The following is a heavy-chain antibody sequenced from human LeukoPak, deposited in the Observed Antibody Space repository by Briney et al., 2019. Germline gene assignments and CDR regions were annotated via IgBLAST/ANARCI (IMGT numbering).Heavy chain of an antibody. J-gene: IGHJ4*02. Sequence: GASVKVSCKASGYTFTGYYMHWVRQAPGQGLEWMGWINPNSGGTNYAQKFQGRATMTRDTSISTAYMELSSVTAADTAVYYCARGPDYYDSSGGTIDYWGQGTLVTVSS. D-gene: IGHD3-22*01. CDR1: GYTFTGYY. CDR2: INPNSGGT. CDR3: ARGPDYYDSSGGTIDY. V-gene: IGHV1-2*02.